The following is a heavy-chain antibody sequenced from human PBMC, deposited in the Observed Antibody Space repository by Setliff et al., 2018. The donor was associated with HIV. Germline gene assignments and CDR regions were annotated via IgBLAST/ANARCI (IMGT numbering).Heavy chain of an antibody. CDR1: GYTFPNYG. V-gene: IGHV1-18*01. CDR2: ISAYTANT. Sequence: GASVKVSCKASGYTFPNYGITWVRQAPGQGLEWMGWISAYTANTNYAQNLQGRVTMTTDTSSSTAYMELRSLRSDDTAVYYCARHYSSSWYPYFQHWGQGTLVTVSS. D-gene: IGHD6-13*01. CDR3: ARHYSSSWYPYFQH. J-gene: IGHJ1*01.